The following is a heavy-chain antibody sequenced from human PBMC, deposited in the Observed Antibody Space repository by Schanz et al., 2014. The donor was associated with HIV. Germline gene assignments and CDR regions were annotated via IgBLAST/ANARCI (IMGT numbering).Heavy chain of an antibody. Sequence: QVQLVLSGAEVKRPGASVKVSCKASGYTFTSYGITWVRQAPGQGLEWMGGIIPVSGTASYAQMFQGRVKIIADKSTSTAYMELSSLRSEDTAMYYCASDLSVYSSSSSVWGQGTTVTVSS. V-gene: IGHV1-69*06. CDR2: IIPVSGTA. D-gene: IGHD6-13*01. J-gene: IGHJ6*02. CDR3: ASDLSVYSSSSSV. CDR1: GYTFTSYG.